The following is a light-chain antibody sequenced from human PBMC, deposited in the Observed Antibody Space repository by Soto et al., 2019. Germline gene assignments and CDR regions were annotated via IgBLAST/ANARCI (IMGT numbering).Light chain of an antibody. Sequence: DIVITQSPLSLPVTPGDPSSISCRSSQSLLHSNGYNYLDWYLQKPGQSPQLLIYLGSNRASGVPDRFSGSGSGTDFTLKISRVEAEDVGVYYCMQALQSPWTFGQGTKVDNK. J-gene: IGKJ1*01. CDR1: QSLLHSNGYNY. CDR2: LGS. V-gene: IGKV2-28*01. CDR3: MQALQSPWT.